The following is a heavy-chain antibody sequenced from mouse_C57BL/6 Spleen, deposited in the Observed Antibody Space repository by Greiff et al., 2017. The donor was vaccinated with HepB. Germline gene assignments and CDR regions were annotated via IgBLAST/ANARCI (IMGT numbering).Heavy chain of an antibody. J-gene: IGHJ3*01. CDR3: ARDDYGGFAY. CDR1: GYTFTSYW. CDR2: IDPSDSYT. Sequence: QVQLQQPGAELVMPGASVKLSCKASGYTFTSYWMHWVKQRPGQGLEWIGEIDPSDSYTNYNQKFKCKSTLTVDKSSSTAYMQLSSLTSEDSAVYYCARDDYGGFAYWGQGTLVTVSA. D-gene: IGHD1-2*01. V-gene: IGHV1-69*01.